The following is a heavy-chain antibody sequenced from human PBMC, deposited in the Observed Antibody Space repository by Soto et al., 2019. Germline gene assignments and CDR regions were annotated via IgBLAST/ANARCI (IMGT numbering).Heavy chain of an antibody. Sequence: SETLSLTCAVSGGPITSYNWHNWVRQPPGKGLEWIGEVHHTGASHYSPSLKSRVAISVDKSKNQFSLTLTSVTAAGTAMYYCTKDYNGADAFDIWGQGAMVTVSS. J-gene: IGHJ3*02. V-gene: IGHV4-4*02. CDR2: VHHTGAS. CDR1: GGPITSYNW. CDR3: TKDYNGADAFDI. D-gene: IGHD3-10*01.